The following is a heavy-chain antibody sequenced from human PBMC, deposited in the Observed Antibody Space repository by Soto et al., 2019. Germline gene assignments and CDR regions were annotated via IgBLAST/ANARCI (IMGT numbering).Heavy chain of an antibody. J-gene: IGHJ4*02. D-gene: IGHD2-21*02. Sequence: EVHLVASGGGLVQPGGSLRLSCVASGFKFDYYWMHWVRQAPGEGLMWVSRLQTDGSHPAYAASVKCRFTISRDNAKNTLYLQMSNLLVVDASVSNCGRMGDTDYWGQGTLVIVSS. CDR1: GFKFDYYW. CDR2: LQTDGSHP. CDR3: GRMGDTDY. V-gene: IGHV3-74*03.